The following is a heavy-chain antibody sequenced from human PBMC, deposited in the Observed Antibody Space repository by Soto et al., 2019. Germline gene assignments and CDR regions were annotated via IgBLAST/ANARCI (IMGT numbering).Heavy chain of an antibody. V-gene: IGHV1-2*02. CDR3: ARDLGRGWGPSGYYYGMDV. CDR1: GYTFTGYY. D-gene: IGHD6-19*01. CDR2: INPNSGGT. Sequence: SVKVSCKASGYTFTGYYMHWVRQAPGQGLEWMGWINPNSGGTNYAQKFQGRVTMTRDTSISTAYMELSRLRSDDTAVYYCARDLGRGWGPSGYYYGMDVWGQGTTVTVSS. J-gene: IGHJ6*02.